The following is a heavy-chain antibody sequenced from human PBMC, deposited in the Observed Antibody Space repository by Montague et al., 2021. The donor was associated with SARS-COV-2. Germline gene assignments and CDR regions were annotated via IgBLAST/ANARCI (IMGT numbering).Heavy chain of an antibody. D-gene: IGHD3-10*01. CDR2: INHSGST. J-gene: IGHJ6*04. Sequence: SETLSLTCTVHGSSFSGYYWNWIRQSPGKGLEWIGDINHSGSTNFSPSLKSRLTISTDTSKNQFSLKLTSVAAADTAVYYCARLRDGVVAAHILGVGAFYYYYGMDVWGRGTTVTVSS. CDR1: GSSFSGYY. CDR3: ARLRDGVVAAHILGVGAFYYYYGMDV. V-gene: IGHV4-34*01.